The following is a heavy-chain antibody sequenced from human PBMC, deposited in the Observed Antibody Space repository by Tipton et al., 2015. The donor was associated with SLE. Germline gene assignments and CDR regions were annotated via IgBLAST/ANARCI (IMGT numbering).Heavy chain of an antibody. CDR1: GFTFSGYA. D-gene: IGHD2-8*01. Sequence: SLRLSCAASGFTFSGYAMHWVRQAPGKGLEWVAVISYDGSNKYYADSVKGRFTLSRDNSKNTLYLQMNSLRAEDTAVYYCARDKNGAFDIWGQGTMVTVSS. V-gene: IGHV3-30*04. CDR2: ISYDGSNK. J-gene: IGHJ3*02. CDR3: ARDKNGAFDI.